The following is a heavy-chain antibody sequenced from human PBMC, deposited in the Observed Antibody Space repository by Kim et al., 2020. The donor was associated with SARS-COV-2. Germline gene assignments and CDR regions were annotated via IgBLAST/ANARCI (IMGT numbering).Heavy chain of an antibody. Sequence: GGSLRLSCAASGFTFSSYAMSWVRQAPGKGLEWVSAISGSGGSTYYADSVKGRFTISRDNSKNTLYLQMNSLRAEDTAVYYCAKDFRRVGIFGVVNPAGYFDYWGQGTLVTVSS. CDR2: ISGSGGST. J-gene: IGHJ4*02. D-gene: IGHD3-3*01. CDR1: GFTFSSYA. V-gene: IGHV3-23*01. CDR3: AKDFRRVGIFGVVNPAGYFDY.